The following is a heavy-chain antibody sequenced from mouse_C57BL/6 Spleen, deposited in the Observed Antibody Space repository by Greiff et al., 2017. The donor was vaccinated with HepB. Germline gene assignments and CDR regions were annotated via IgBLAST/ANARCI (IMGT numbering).Heavy chain of an antibody. D-gene: IGHD2-2*01. CDR3: AKNRVTTGRYYAMDY. J-gene: IGHJ4*01. V-gene: IGHV2-5*01. CDR2: IWRGGST. Sequence: VQVVESGPGLVQPSQSLSITCTVSGFSFTSYGVHWVRQSPGKGLEWLGVIWRGGSTDYNAAFMSRLSITKDNSKSQVFFKMNSLQADDTAIYYCAKNRVTTGRYYAMDYWGQGTSVTVSS. CDR1: GFSFTSYG.